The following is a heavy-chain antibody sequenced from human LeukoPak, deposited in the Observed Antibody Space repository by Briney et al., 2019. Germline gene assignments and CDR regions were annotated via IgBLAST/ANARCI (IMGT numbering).Heavy chain of an antibody. CDR1: GFTFSSYA. J-gene: IGHJ3*02. CDR3: AARWELVGSFDM. V-gene: IGHV3-30-3*01. Sequence: GGSLRLSCAASGFTFSSYAMHWVRQAPGKGLEWVAVISYDGSNKYYADSVKGRFTISRDNSKNTLYLQMNSLRAEDTAVYYCAARWELVGSFDMWGQGTMVTVSS. CDR2: ISYDGSNK. D-gene: IGHD1-26*01.